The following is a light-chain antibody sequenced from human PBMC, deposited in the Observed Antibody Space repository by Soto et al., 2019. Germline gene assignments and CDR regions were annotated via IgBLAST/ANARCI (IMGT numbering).Light chain of an antibody. J-gene: IGLJ2*01. CDR3: SSYTSSSTSVV. V-gene: IGLV2-14*01. CDR2: EVS. CDR1: SSDVGGYNY. Sequence: QSALTQPASVSGSPGQSITISCTGTSSDVGGYNYVSWYQQHPGKAPKLMIYEVSNRPSGVSNRFSGSKSGNTASLTISGLQAEWEADYYCSSYTSSSTSVVFGGGTKLTVL.